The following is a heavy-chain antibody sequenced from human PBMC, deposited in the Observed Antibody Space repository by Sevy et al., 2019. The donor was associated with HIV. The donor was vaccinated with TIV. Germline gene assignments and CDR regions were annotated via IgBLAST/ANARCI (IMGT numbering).Heavy chain of an antibody. CDR3: TRGGARDSSSWYDYFDY. J-gene: IGHJ4*02. CDR2: IRSKGNSYAK. D-gene: IGHD6-13*01. Sequence: GGSLRLSCAASGFTFSGSAMQWVRQASGKGLEWVGRIRSKGNSYAKAYAASVKGRFTISRDDSKNTGYLQMNSLKTEDTAVYYCTRGGARDSSSWYDYFDYWGQGTLVTVSS. V-gene: IGHV3-73*01. CDR1: GFTFSGSA.